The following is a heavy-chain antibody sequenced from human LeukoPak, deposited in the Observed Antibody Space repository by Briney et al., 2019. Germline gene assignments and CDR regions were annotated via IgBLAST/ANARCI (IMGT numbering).Heavy chain of an antibody. V-gene: IGHV3-23*01. CDR2: ISPDGNYI. CDR3: AKEGRSLQTY. D-gene: IGHD5-24*01. J-gene: IGHJ4*02. CDR1: GFTFSNFA. Sequence: GGSLRLSCAASGFTFSNFAMSWVRQTPGTGLAWLSAISPDGNYIYYADSGKGRFTTSRDNSKNTLYLQMTSLRGEDTAVYYCAKEGRSLQTYWGQGTLVTVSS.